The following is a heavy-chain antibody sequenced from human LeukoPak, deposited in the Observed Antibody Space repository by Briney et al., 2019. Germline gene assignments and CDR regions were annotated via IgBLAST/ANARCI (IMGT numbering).Heavy chain of an antibody. V-gene: IGHV3-48*04. Sequence: GSLGLSFAVSGFPFSYYTMTWVRPAPGEGLGWGSYINTSSSTIYYADSVKGRFTISRDNTKNALYLQMNSLRAEDTAVYYCARVPSGYTLGYGYYYYYMDVWGKGTTVTVSS. D-gene: IGHD5-18*01. CDR1: GFPFSYYT. J-gene: IGHJ6*03. CDR2: INTSSSTI. CDR3: ARVPSGYTLGYGYYYYYMDV.